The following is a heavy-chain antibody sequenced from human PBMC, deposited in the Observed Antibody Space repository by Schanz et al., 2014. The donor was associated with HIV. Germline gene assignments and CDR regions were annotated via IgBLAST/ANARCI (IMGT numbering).Heavy chain of an antibody. CDR1: GFPFAAYA. Sequence: EGQLVESGGGLVQPGGSLRLSCATSGFPFAAYAMTWVRQAPGKGLDWVSTISGSDGDTYYADSVKGRFTISRDNSRNALYLHMNSLRADDTAIYYCVKAYSSGFSGAGSWGQGALVTVSS. V-gene: IGHV3-23*04. J-gene: IGHJ5*02. CDR2: ISGSDGDT. CDR3: VKAYSSGFSGAGS. D-gene: IGHD5-18*01.